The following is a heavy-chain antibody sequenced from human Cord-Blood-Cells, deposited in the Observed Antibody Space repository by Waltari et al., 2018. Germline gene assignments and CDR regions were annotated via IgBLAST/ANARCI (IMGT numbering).Heavy chain of an antibody. CDR1: GGSISSYY. D-gene: IGHD2-21*02. V-gene: IGHV4-59*01. Sequence: QVQLQESGPGLVKPSETLSLTCTVSGGSISSYYWSWIRQPPGKGLEWIGYIYYSGSTNYNPSLKSRVTISVDTSKNQFSLKLSSVTAADTAVYYCARGIGGDYYFDYWGQGTLVTVSS. CDR2: IYYSGST. J-gene: IGHJ4*02. CDR3: ARGIGGDYYFDY.